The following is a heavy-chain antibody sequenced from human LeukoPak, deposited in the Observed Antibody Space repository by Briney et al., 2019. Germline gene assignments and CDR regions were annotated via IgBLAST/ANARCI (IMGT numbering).Heavy chain of an antibody. CDR1: GYTFSNYG. V-gene: IGHV1-18*01. D-gene: IGHD3-22*01. Sequence: GASVKVSCKASGYTFSNYGINWVRLAPGQGLEWMGWISPFNGNTKYSQKVQGRVTMTTDTSTSTAYMELRRLRYDDTAVYYCARDGYKPEYYYDSSGYYKIDYWGQGTLVSVSS. CDR2: ISPFNGNT. CDR3: ARDGYKPEYYYDSSGYYKIDY. J-gene: IGHJ4*02.